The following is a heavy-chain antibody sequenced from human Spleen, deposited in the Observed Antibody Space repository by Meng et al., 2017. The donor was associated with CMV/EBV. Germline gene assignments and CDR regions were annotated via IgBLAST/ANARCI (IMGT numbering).Heavy chain of an antibody. CDR1: GYTFTDYY. J-gene: IGHJ3*02. V-gene: IGHV1-2*02. CDR2: INPNSGGT. Sequence: ASVKVSCKASGYTFTDYYMNWVRQAPGQGLEWMGWINPNSGGTNPAQKFQGRGTMTRDTSISTAYMELSRWRSEDTAVHYCARATITIFGLDAFDIWGQGTMVTVSS. CDR3: ARATITIFGLDAFDI. D-gene: IGHD3-3*01.